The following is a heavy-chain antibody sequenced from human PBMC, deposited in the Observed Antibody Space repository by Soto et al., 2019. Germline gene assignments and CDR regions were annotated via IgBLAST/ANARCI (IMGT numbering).Heavy chain of an antibody. CDR1: GYSFTSYW. D-gene: IGHD5-18*01. CDR3: ARQTWDTAMDAENYGMDV. J-gene: IGHJ6*02. Sequence: GESLKISCKGSGYSFTSYWISWVRQMPGKGLEWVGRIDPSDSYTNYSPSFQGHVTISADKSISTAYLQWSSLKASDTAMYYCARQTWDTAMDAENYGMDVWGQGTTVTVSS. V-gene: IGHV5-10-1*01. CDR2: IDPSDSYT.